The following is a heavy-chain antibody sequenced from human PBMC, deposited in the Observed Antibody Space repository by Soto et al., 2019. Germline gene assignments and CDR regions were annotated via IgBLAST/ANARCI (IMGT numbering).Heavy chain of an antibody. CDR1: GITFSNAW. J-gene: IGHJ4*02. V-gene: IGHV3-15*01. Sequence: EVQLVESGGGLVKPGGSLRLSCAASGITFSNAWMSWVRQAPGKGLEWVGRIKSKTDGGTTDYAAPVKGRFTISRDDSKNTLYLQMNSLKTEDTDVYYYTTDGILYADYPDYWGQGTLATVSS. CDR3: TTDGILYADYPDY. CDR2: IKSKTDGGTT. D-gene: IGHD1-26*01.